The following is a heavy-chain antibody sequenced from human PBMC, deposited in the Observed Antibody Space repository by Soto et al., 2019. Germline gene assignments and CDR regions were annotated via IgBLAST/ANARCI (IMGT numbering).Heavy chain of an antibody. CDR3: ARDLANYDNSGYPWFFDL. CDR1: GLTFSTHG. D-gene: IGHD3-22*01. CDR2: IWADGSNK. Sequence: QENLVESGGGVVQPGRSLRLSCVASGLTFSTHGMHWVRQSPGKGLDWVGVIWADGSNKYYADSVKGRFTISRDTTKNTLSLELDSLRAEDTAVYYCARDLANYDNSGYPWFFDLWGRGTLVTVSS. V-gene: IGHV3-33*01. J-gene: IGHJ2*01.